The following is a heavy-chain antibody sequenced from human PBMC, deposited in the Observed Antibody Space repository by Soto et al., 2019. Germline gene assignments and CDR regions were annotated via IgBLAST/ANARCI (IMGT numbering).Heavy chain of an antibody. J-gene: IGHJ3*02. V-gene: IGHV3-33*01. D-gene: IGHD2-15*01. CDR1: GFTFSSYG. Sequence: GGSLRLSCAASGFTFSSYGMHWVRQAPGKGLEWVAVIWYDGSNKYYADSVKGRFTISRDNSKNTLYLQMNSLRAEDTAVYYCARESREYCSGGSCYSGHAFDIWGQGTMVTVSS. CDR3: ARESREYCSGGSCYSGHAFDI. CDR2: IWYDGSNK.